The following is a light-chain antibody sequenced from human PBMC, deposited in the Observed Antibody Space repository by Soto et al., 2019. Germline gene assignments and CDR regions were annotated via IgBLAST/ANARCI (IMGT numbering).Light chain of an antibody. Sequence: EIVLTQSPATLSLSPGERATLSCRASQSVSSYLAWYQQKPGQAPRLLIYDASNRATGIPARFSGSGSGTDFTLTIRTLGPEDFAVYYCEDRSHWPPTFGQGTKLEIK. CDR1: QSVSSY. V-gene: IGKV3-11*01. J-gene: IGKJ2*01. CDR2: DAS. CDR3: EDRSHWPPT.